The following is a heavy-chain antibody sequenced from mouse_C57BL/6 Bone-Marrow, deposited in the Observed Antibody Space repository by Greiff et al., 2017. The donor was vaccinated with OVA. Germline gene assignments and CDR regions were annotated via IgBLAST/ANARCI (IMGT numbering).Heavy chain of an antibody. D-gene: IGHD4-1*01. V-gene: IGHV5-6*01. J-gene: IGHJ2*01. CDR2: ISSGGSYT. Sequence: EVQVVESGGDLVKPGGSLKLSCAASGFTFSSYGMSWVRQTPNKRLEWVATISSGGSYTYYPDSVKGRFTISRDNAKNTLYLQMSSLKSEDTAMYYCARHWDVYFDYWGQGTTLTVSS. CDR3: ARHWDVYFDY. CDR1: GFTFSSYG.